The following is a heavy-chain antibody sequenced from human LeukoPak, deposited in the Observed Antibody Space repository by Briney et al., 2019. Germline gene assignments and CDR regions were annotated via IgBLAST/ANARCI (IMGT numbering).Heavy chain of an antibody. V-gene: IGHV1-18*01. Sequence: GASVKVSFKASGYTFSRFGITWVRQAPGQGLEWMGWISPYYDSTAYGQKFQGRVTMNRDTSTNTAYMELRSLTCDDTAMYYCAKVDQPIIVGAPGLACHLWGRGTMVIVSS. J-gene: IGHJ3*01. CDR2: ISPYYDST. CDR1: GYTFSRFG. CDR3: AKVDQPIIVGAPGLACHL. D-gene: IGHD1-26*01.